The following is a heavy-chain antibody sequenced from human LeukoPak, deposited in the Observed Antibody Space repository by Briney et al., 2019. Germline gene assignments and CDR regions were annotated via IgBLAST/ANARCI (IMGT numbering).Heavy chain of an antibody. V-gene: IGHV4-38-2*01. CDR2: IYHSGST. D-gene: IGHD1-1*01. J-gene: IGHJ4*02. Sequence: SETLSLTCAVSGYSISSGYYWGWTRQPPGKGLEWIGSIYHSGSTYYNPSLKSRVTISVDTSKNQFSLKLRSVTAADTAVYYCARHRTSSNYFDYWGQGTLVTVSS. CDR1: GYSISSGYY. CDR3: ARHRTSSNYFDY.